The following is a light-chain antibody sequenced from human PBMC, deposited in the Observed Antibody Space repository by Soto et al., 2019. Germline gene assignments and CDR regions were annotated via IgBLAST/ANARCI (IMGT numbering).Light chain of an antibody. CDR1: QSISDY. Sequence: DIQMTQSPSSLSASVGDRVNITCRARQSISDYLTWFQHQPGKAPKLLIYAASSLQSGVPSRFSGGGSGTDFTPTISSLQPEDFASYYCQQSYSTPYTFGQGTKVEIK. V-gene: IGKV1-39*01. J-gene: IGKJ2*01. CDR2: AAS. CDR3: QQSYSTPYT.